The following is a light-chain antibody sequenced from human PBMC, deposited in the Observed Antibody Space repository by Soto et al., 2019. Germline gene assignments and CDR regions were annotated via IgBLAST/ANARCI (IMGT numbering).Light chain of an antibody. Sequence: DIQLTQSPSFLSASVEDRVTISCRASYDISSSLAWYQQEPGKTPKLLIYDSSTLQTGVPSRFTGSGSGRKFTLTISRLHFGDFATYFCQQLSHYPYPFGQGTKVEI. CDR2: DSS. CDR3: QQLSHYPYP. V-gene: IGKV1-9*01. J-gene: IGKJ2*01. CDR1: YDISSS.